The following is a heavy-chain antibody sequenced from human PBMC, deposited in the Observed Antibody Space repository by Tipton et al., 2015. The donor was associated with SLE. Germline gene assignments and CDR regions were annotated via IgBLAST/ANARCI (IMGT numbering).Heavy chain of an antibody. CDR3: AWFSSGTGFFFDY. CDR1: GGTFSSYA. V-gene: IGHV1-18*01. J-gene: IGHJ4*02. Sequence: QLVQSGAEVKKPGSSVKVSCKASGGTFSSYAISWVRQAPGQGLEWMGWISAYNGNTNYAQKLQGRVTMTTDTSTSTAYMELRSLRSDDTAVYYCAWFSSGTGFFFDYWGQGTLVTVSS. D-gene: IGHD6-25*01. CDR2: ISAYNGNT.